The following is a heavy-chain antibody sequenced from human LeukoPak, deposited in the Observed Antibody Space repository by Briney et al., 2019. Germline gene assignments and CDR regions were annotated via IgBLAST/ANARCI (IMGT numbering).Heavy chain of an antibody. Sequence: TGGSLRLSCAASGFTFDDYAMHWVRQAPGKGLEWVSGISWNSGSIGYADSVKGRFTISRDNAKNSLYLQMNSLRAEDMALYYCAKSDYYDSSGYIDYWGQGTLVTVSS. J-gene: IGHJ4*02. V-gene: IGHV3-9*03. CDR3: AKSDYYDSSGYIDY. CDR2: ISWNSGSI. CDR1: GFTFDDYA. D-gene: IGHD3-22*01.